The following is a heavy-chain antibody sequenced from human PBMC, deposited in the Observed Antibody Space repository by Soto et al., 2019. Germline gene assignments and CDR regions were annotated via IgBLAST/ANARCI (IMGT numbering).Heavy chain of an antibody. CDR2: ISGSAGST. Sequence: GGSLRLSCAASGFTFSSYAMSWVRQAPGKGLEWVSAISGSAGSTYYADSVKGRFAISRDNSKNTLYLQMNGLRAEDTAVYYCAKDQGVAGTGRVVHLAYWGQGTLVTVPQ. CDR3: AKDQGVAGTGRVVHLAY. V-gene: IGHV3-23*01. J-gene: IGHJ4*02. CDR1: GFTFSSYA. D-gene: IGHD6-19*01.